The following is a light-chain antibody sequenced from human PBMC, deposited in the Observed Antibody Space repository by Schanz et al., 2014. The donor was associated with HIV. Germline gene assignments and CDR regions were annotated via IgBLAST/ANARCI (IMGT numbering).Light chain of an antibody. V-gene: IGLV2-14*03. J-gene: IGLJ2*01. CDR1: SSDVGTYDY. CDR3: SSHAGRNSFVV. CDR2: DVS. Sequence: QSVLTQPASVSGSPGQSITISCTGTSSDVGTYDYVSWYQQHPGKAPKLMIYDVSYRPSGVSNRFSGSKSGNTASLTISGLQAEDEADYYCSSHAGRNSFVVFGGGTKVTVL.